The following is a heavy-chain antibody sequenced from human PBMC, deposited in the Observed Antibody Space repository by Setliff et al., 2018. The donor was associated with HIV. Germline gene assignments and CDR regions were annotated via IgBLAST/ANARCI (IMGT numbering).Heavy chain of an antibody. D-gene: IGHD6-13*01. CDR1: GYTFTGYY. CDR3: ARGRVRAAAVTGLDWFDF. J-gene: IGHJ5*01. CDR2: INPKNGDT. Sequence: GTSVTVSCKASGYTFTGYYIHCLRQAPGQGLQWMGRINPKNGDTDYAPNFQGRITLTTDTSINTAHMELHRLTPDDTAVYFCARGRVRAAAVTGLDWFDFWGQGSLVTVSS. V-gene: IGHV1-2*06.